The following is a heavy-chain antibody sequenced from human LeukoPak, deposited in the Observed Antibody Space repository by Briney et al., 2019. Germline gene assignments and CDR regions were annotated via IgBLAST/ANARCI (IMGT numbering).Heavy chain of an antibody. V-gene: IGHV4-59*01. CDR3: ARVSYCGGDCYLFDY. CDR2: IYYSGST. J-gene: IGHJ4*02. D-gene: IGHD2-21*02. Sequence: SETLSLACTVSGGSISSYYWSWIRQPPGKGLEWIGYIYYSGSTNYNPSLKSRVTISVDTSKNQFSLKLSSVTAADTAVYYCARVSYCGGDCYLFDYWGQGTLVTVSS. CDR1: GGSISSYY.